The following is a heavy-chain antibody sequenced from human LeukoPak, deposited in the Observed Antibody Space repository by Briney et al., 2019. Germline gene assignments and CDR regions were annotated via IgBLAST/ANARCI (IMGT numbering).Heavy chain of an antibody. Sequence: GGSLRLSCAASGFTFSSYGMSWVRQAPGKGLEWVSAISSSTGMTFYADSVKGRFTISRDNSKNTLYLQMNSLRAEDTAVYYCAKAGSIRFDYWGQGTLVTVSS. J-gene: IGHJ4*02. D-gene: IGHD1-26*01. CDR1: GFTFSSYG. CDR2: ISSSTGMT. V-gene: IGHV3-23*01. CDR3: AKAGSIRFDY.